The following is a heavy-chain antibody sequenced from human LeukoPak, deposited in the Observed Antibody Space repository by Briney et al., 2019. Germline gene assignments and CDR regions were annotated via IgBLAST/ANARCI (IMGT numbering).Heavy chain of an antibody. CDR1: GYTFTSYD. D-gene: IGHD1-26*01. J-gene: IGHJ6*02. CDR3: AREAISTYSGRYYYYYGMDV. V-gene: IGHV1-8*01. Sequence: ASVKVSCKASGYTFTSYDINWVRQATGQGLEWMGWMNPNSGNTGYAQKFQGRVTMTRNTSISTAYMELSSLRSEDTAVYYCAREAISTYSGRYYYYYGMDVWGQGTTVTVSS. CDR2: MNPNSGNT.